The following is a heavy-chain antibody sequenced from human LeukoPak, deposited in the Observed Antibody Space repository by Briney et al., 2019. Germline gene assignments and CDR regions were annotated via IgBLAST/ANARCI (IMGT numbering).Heavy chain of an antibody. CDR3: ARGQQWLEAFDY. J-gene: IGHJ4*02. Sequence: ASVKVSCKASGYTFTGYYMHWVRQAPGQGLEWMGWINPNSGGTNYAQKFQGRVTVTRDTSIRTAYMEVSSLRSDDTAVYYCARGQQWLEAFDYWGLGTLVTVSS. V-gene: IGHV1-2*02. CDR2: INPNSGGT. CDR1: GYTFTGYY. D-gene: IGHD6-19*01.